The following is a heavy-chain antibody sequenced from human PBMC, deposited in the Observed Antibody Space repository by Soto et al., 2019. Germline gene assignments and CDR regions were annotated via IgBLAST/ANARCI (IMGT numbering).Heavy chain of an antibody. CDR2: IYYSGST. D-gene: IGHD1-20*01. CDR3: ARVGGITGTTSVGT. J-gene: IGHJ5*02. CDR1: GGSISSGGYY. V-gene: IGHV4-31*03. Sequence: QVQLQESGPGLVKPSQTLSLTCTVSGGSISSGGYYWSWIRQHPGKGLEWIGYIYYSGSTYYNPCLKSRVTIAVDMSKNPFSLKLSSVTAAETAVYYCARVGGITGTTSVGTWGQGTLVTVSS.